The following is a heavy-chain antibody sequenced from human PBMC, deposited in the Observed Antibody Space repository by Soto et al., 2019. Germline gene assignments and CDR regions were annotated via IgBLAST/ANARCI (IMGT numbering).Heavy chain of an antibody. CDR2: ISSSSIYI. CDR1: VFTFSSYS. Sequence: GGSLRLSCAASVFTFSSYSMNWVRQAPGKGLEWVSSISSSSIYIYYAASVKGRFTISRDNAKNSLYLQMNSLRAEDTAVYYCARAHRYCSSTSCYAHWYFDLWGRGTLVTVSS. V-gene: IGHV3-21*01. D-gene: IGHD2-2*01. CDR3: ARAHRYCSSTSCYAHWYFDL. J-gene: IGHJ2*01.